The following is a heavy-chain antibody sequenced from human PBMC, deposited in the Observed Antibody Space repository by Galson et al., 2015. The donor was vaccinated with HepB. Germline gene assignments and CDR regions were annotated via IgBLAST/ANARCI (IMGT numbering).Heavy chain of an antibody. CDR2: INPNDGST. J-gene: IGHJ6*02. V-gene: IGHV1-46*04. CDR3: ARGGYCGGGKCHAVGSSYHYDMDV. Sequence: SVKVSCKASEYTFSTYYMHWVRQAPGQGLEWMGIINPNDGSTTYAQRLQGRATMTRDTSTRTVYMELSSLRSDDTAVYYCARGGYCGGGKCHAVGSSYHYDMDVWGQGTTVTVSS. CDR1: EYTFSTYY. D-gene: IGHD2-15*01.